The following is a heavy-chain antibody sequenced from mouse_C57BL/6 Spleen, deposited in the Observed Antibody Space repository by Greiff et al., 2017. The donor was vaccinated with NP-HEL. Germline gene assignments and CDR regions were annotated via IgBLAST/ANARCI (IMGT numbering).Heavy chain of an antibody. Sequence: QVQLQQPGAELVKPGASVKLSCKASGYTFTSYWMHWVKQRPGQGLEWIGMIHPNSGSTNYNEKFKSKATLTVDKSSSTAYMQLSSLTSKDSAVYYCARGHYGSSPLWYFDVWGTGTTVTVSS. CDR2: IHPNSGST. D-gene: IGHD1-1*01. CDR3: ARGHYGSSPLWYFDV. CDR1: GYTFTSYW. V-gene: IGHV1-64*01. J-gene: IGHJ1*03.